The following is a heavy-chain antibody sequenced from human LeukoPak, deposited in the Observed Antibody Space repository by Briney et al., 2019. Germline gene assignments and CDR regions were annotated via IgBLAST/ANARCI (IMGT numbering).Heavy chain of an antibody. D-gene: IGHD3-22*01. V-gene: IGHV3-23*01. CDR2: ISGSGGST. J-gene: IGHJ4*02. CDR3: AKVRYYHDSSDVLDY. Sequence: GGSLRLSCAASGFTFSSYAMSWVRQAPGKGLEWVSAISGSGGSTYYADSVKGRFTISRDNSKNTLYLQMNSLRAEDTAVYYCAKVRYYHDSSDVLDYWGQGTLVTVSS. CDR1: GFTFSSYA.